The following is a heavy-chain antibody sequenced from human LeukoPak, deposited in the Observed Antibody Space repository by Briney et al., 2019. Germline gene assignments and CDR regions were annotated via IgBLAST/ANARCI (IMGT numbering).Heavy chain of an antibody. J-gene: IGHJ4*02. Sequence: PGGSLRLSCAASGFTFSGYSMNWVRQAPGQGLEWVAVISYDGSNKYYADSVKGRFTISRDNSKNTLYLQMNSLRAEDTAVYYCARDYYDSSGYYYFDYWGQGTLVTVSS. CDR1: GFTFSGYS. D-gene: IGHD3-22*01. CDR2: ISYDGSNK. CDR3: ARDYYDSSGYYYFDY. V-gene: IGHV3-30*03.